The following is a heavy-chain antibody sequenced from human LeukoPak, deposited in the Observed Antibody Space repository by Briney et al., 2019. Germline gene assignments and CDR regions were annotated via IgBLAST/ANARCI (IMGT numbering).Heavy chain of an antibody. CDR1: GGSISSSSYY. CDR3: ARMAGGLYFYYYYMDV. CDR2: IYYSGST. Sequence: SETLSLTCTVSGGSISSSSYYWGWIRQPPGKGLEWIGSIYYSGSTNYNPSLKSRVTISVDTSKNQFSLKLSSVTAADTAVYYCARMAGGLYFYYYYMDVWGKGTTVTVSS. D-gene: IGHD3-16*01. V-gene: IGHV4-39*07. J-gene: IGHJ6*03.